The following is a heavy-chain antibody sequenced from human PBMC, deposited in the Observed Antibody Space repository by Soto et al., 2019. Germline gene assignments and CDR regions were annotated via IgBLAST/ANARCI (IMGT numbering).Heavy chain of an antibody. CDR3: ARDRVIVVVPGTYYYYGRDV. CDR2: IYYSGST. J-gene: IGHJ6*02. V-gene: IGHV4-31*03. CDR1: GGSISSGGYY. Sequence: SETLSLTCTVSGGSISSGGYYWSWIRQHPGKGLEWIGYIYYSGSTYYNPSLKSRVTISVDTSKNQFSLKLSSVTAADKAVYYCARDRVIVVVPGTYYYYGRDVWGQGTTVTVSS. D-gene: IGHD2-2*01.